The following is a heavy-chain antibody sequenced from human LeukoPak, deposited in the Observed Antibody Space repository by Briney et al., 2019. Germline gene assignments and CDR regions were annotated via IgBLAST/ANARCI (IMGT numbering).Heavy chain of an antibody. V-gene: IGHV4-38-2*02. Sequence: SETLSLTCTVSGYSISSGYYWGWIRQPPGKGLEWIGSIYNSGSTYYNQSLKSRVTISVDTSKNQFSLKLSSVTAADTAVYYCARGRTYYDFWSGYSRYFDYWGQGTLVTVSS. CDR1: GYSISSGYY. J-gene: IGHJ4*02. D-gene: IGHD3-3*01. CDR2: IYNSGST. CDR3: ARGRTYYDFWSGYSRYFDY.